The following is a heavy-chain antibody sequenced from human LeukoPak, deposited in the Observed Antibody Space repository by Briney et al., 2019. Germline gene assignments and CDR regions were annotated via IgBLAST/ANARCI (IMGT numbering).Heavy chain of an antibody. V-gene: IGHV3-7*03. CDR3: ARGGIAMAGSMSLMD. Sequence: GGSLRLSCAASGFTFSSYWMTWVRQAPGKGLEWVANIKQDGSEKNYVDSVKGRFTISRDNAKNSLYMQMNSLRVGDTAVYYCARGGIAMAGSMSLMDWGQGTLVTVSS. D-gene: IGHD6-19*01. CDR1: GFTFSSYW. J-gene: IGHJ4*02. CDR2: IKQDGSEK.